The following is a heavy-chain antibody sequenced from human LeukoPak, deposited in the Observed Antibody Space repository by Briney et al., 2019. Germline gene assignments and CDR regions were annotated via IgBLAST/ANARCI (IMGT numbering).Heavy chain of an antibody. CDR1: GFTFSSYA. D-gene: IGHD6-19*01. V-gene: IGHV3-30-3*01. J-gene: IGHJ4*02. Sequence: PGRSLRLSCAASGFTFSSYAMHWVRQAPGKGLEWVAVISYDGSNKYYADSVKGRFTISRDNSKNTLYLQMNSLRAEDTAVYYCAKGLAVAGIDYWGQGTLVTVSS. CDR2: ISYDGSNK. CDR3: AKGLAVAGIDY.